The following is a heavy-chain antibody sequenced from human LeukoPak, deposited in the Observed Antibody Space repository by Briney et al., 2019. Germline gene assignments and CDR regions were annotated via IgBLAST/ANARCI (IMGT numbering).Heavy chain of an antibody. J-gene: IGHJ4*02. CDR3: ARLTYYYDSSGYFAFDY. CDR1: GYTFTSNY. V-gene: IGHV1-46*01. CDR2: INPSGGST. D-gene: IGHD3-22*01. Sequence: ASVKVSCKASGYTFTSNYMHWVRQAPGQGLEWMGVINPSGGSTKYAQKFQGRVTITADESTSTAYMELSSLRSEDTAVYYCARLTYYYDSSGYFAFDYWGQGTLVTVSS.